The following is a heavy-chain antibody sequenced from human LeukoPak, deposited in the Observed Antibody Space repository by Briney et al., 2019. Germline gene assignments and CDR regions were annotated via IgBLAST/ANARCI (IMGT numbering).Heavy chain of an antibody. CDR1: GYTFTSYG. CDR3: AREESYDSSGYPFDY. Sequence: AAVKVSCKASGYTFTSYGISWVRQAPGQGLEWMGWIRAYNGNTNYAQKRQCRVTMTTDTSTSTAYKELRSLRSDDAAVYYCAREESYDSSGYPFDYWGQGTLVTVSS. V-gene: IGHV1-18*01. D-gene: IGHD3-22*01. J-gene: IGHJ4*02. CDR2: IRAYNGNT.